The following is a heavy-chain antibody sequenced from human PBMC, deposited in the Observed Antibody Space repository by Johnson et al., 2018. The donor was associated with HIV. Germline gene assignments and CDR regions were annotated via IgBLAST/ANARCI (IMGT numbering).Heavy chain of an antibody. CDR2: IGTAGDT. Sequence: VQLVESVGGLVQPGGSLRLSCAASGFTFSSYDMHWVRQATGKGLEWVSAIGTAGDTYYPGSVKGRFTISRENSKNTLYLQMNSLRAEDTAVYYCAKGENDYGDYGLDAFDIWGQGTMVTVPS. CDR1: GFTFSSYD. J-gene: IGHJ3*02. CDR3: AKGENDYGDYGLDAFDI. D-gene: IGHD4-17*01. V-gene: IGHV3-13*01.